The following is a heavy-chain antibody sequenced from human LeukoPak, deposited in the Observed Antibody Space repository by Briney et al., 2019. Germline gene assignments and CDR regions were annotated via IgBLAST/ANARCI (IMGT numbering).Heavy chain of an antibody. J-gene: IGHJ6*03. V-gene: IGHV4-34*01. Sequence: AETLSLTCAVYGGSFSGYYWSWIRQPPEKGLEWIGEINHSGSTNYNPSLKSRVTIAVDTSKNQVSLKLSSVTAADPAVYYCARGPPRTSRQWLVRAYFYYMDVWGKGITVTVSS. CDR2: INHSGST. CDR1: GGSFSGYY. D-gene: IGHD6-19*01. CDR3: ARGPPRTSRQWLVRAYFYYMDV.